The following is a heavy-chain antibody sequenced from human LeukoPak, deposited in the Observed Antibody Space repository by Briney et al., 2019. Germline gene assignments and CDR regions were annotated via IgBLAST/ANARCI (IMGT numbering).Heavy chain of an antibody. CDR1: GFTFSNYW. Sequence: GGSLRLSCAASGFTFSNYWMSWVRQAPGKGLEWVANIKQDGSEKHYVDSVKGRFTISTDNAKNSMDLQMNSLRAEDTAVYYCARDHLFGLGYYFDYWGQGTLVTVSS. V-gene: IGHV3-7*01. CDR2: IKQDGSEK. J-gene: IGHJ4*02. CDR3: ARDHLFGLGYYFDY. D-gene: IGHD3-10*02.